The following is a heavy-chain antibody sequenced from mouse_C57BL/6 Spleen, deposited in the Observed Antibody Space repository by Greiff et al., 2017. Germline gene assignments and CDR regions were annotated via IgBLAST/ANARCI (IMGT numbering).Heavy chain of an antibody. D-gene: IGHD1-1*01. CDR3: SARVACFGY. Sequence: EVQLQQSGAELVRPGASVKLSCTASGFNIKDDYMHWVKQRPEQGLEWIGWIDPENGDTEYASKFQGKATITADTSSNTAYLQLSSLTSEDAAVSYCSARVACFGYWGQGALVTVSA. CDR1: GFNIKDDY. CDR2: IDPENGDT. V-gene: IGHV14-4*01. J-gene: IGHJ3*01.